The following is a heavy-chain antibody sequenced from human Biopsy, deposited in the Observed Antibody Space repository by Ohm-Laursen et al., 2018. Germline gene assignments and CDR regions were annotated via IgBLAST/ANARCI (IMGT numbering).Heavy chain of an antibody. D-gene: IGHD3-22*01. V-gene: IGHV4-34*01. CDR1: GGSFSGYY. Sequence: SETLSLTCVVYGGSFSGYYWSWIRQTPGKGLQWIGEINHSGSTNYNPSLKSRVTISVDTSKNQFSLKLTSVTAADTAVYYCARAVDYYDPYYYYGMDVWGQGTTVTVSS. CDR3: ARAVDYYDPYYYYGMDV. J-gene: IGHJ6*02. CDR2: INHSGST.